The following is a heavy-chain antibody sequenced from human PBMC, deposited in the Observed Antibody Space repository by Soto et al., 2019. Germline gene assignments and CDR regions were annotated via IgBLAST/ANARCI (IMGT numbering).Heavy chain of an antibody. D-gene: IGHD6-19*01. J-gene: IGHJ3*02. V-gene: IGHV3-21*01. CDR3: ARDVGHAVGGDAFDI. CDR2: ISSSSSYI. Sequence: GGSLRLSCAASGFTFSSYSMNWVRQAPGKGLEWVSSISSSSSYIYYADSVKGRFTISRDNAKNSLYLQMNSLRAEDTAVYYCARDVGHAVGGDAFDIWGQGTMVTVSS. CDR1: GFTFSSYS.